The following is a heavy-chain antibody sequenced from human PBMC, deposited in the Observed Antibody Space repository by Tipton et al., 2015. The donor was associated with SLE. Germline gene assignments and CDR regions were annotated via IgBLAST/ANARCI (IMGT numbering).Heavy chain of an antibody. J-gene: IGHJ3*02. CDR3: ARDLSSGAFDI. CDR1: GGSISSHY. V-gene: IGHV4-59*11. Sequence: LRLSCTVSGGSISSHYWSWIRRPPGKGLEWIGYIYYSGSTNYNPSLKSRVTISVDTSKNQFSLKLSSVTAADTAVYYCARDLSSGAFDIWGQGTMVTVSS. CDR2: IYYSGST. D-gene: IGHD6-25*01.